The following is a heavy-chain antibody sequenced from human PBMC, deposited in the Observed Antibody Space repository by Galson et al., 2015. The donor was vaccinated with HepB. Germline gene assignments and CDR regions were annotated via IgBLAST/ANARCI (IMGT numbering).Heavy chain of an antibody. CDR1: GFTFSSYS. V-gene: IGHV3-48*04. CDR2: ISSSSSTI. CDR3: AKDKRHSSSWYFDY. J-gene: IGHJ4*02. D-gene: IGHD6-13*01. Sequence: SLRLSCAASGFTFSSYSMNWVRQAPGKGLEWVSYISSSSSTIYYADSVKGRFTISRDNSKNSLYLQMNSLRTEDTALYYCAKDKRHSSSWYFDYWGQGTLVTVSS.